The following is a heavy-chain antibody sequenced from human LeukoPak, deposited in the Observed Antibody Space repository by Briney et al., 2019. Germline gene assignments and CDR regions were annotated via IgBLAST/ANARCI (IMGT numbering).Heavy chain of an antibody. CDR1: GGPISSGSYY. CDR2: IYTSGST. J-gene: IGHJ4*02. CDR3: ARESVVIDY. D-gene: IGHD3-22*01. Sequence: SETLSLTCTVSGGPISSGSYYWSWIRQPAGKGLEWIGRIYTSGSTNYNPSLKSRVTISVDTSKNQFSLKLSSVTAADTAVYYCARESVVIDYWGQGTLVTVSS. V-gene: IGHV4-61*02.